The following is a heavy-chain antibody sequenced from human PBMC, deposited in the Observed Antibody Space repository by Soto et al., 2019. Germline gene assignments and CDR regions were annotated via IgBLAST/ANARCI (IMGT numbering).Heavy chain of an antibody. J-gene: IGHJ6*02. CDR3: ARDCSGGSCNAYGMDV. CDR1: GGSISSGGYF. Sequence: SETLSLTCTVSGGSISSGGYFWSWIRQHPGKGLEWIGYISYSGTTYYNPSLKSRVTISLDTSKNQFSLKLSSVTAAATAVYYCARDCSGGSCNAYGMDVWGQGTTFTVSS. CDR2: ISYSGTT. D-gene: IGHD2-15*01. V-gene: IGHV4-31*03.